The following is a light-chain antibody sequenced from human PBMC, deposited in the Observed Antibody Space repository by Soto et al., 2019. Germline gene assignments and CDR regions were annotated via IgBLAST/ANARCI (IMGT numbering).Light chain of an antibody. V-gene: IGKV1-9*01. CDR1: QDIRSY. CDR2: AAS. J-gene: IGKJ4*01. Sequence: DIQLTQSPSSLSATIGDRVTITCRASQDIRSYLAWYQQKPGKAPKLLIYAASTLQSGVPSRFSGSGSGTDFTLTISSLQPDDFATYYCQQYNHYSGLTFGGGTKVDIK. CDR3: QQYNHYSGLT.